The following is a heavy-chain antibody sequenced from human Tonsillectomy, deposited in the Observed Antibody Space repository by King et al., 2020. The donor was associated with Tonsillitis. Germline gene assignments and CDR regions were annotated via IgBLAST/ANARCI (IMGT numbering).Heavy chain of an antibody. Sequence: VQLQQWGAGLLKPSETLSLTCTVSGGSFSGYYWSWIRQSPGKGLEWIGEISHGGTTNYNMSLKSRVTVSSDTSKMQFSLTLNSVTAADTAVYYCARGRGLRLFDYWGQGALVAVSS. CDR2: ISHGGTT. CDR3: ARGRGLRLFDY. D-gene: IGHD3-10*01. CDR1: GGSFSGYY. J-gene: IGHJ4*02. V-gene: IGHV4-34*01.